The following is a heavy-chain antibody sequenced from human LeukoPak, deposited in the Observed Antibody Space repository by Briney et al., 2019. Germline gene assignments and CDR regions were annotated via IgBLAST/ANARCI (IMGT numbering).Heavy chain of an antibody. CDR2: IYPDDSDT. CDR3: ARMVDCSGGSCQYYFDY. J-gene: IGHJ4*02. D-gene: IGHD2-15*01. Sequence: GESLKISCKGSRYSFTTYWIGWVRQMPGKGLEWMGVIYPDDSDTRYSASFQGQVTISADKSISTAYLQWSSLKASDTAMYYCARMVDCSGGSCQYYFDYWGQGTLVTVSS. V-gene: IGHV5-51*01. CDR1: RYSFTTYW.